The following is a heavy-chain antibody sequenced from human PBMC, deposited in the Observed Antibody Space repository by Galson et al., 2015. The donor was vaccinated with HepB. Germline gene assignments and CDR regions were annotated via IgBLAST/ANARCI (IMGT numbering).Heavy chain of an antibody. CDR1: GGSISSSSYY. J-gene: IGHJ4*02. CDR3: ASGLQFSSSPH. CDR2: VYYSGST. V-gene: IGHV4-39*01. D-gene: IGHD6-6*01. Sequence: LSLACTVSGGSISSSSYYWGWIRQSPGKGLAWIGSVYYSGSTYYNPSLKSRVTISVDTSKNQFSLKLSSVTAADTAVYYCASGLQFSSSPHWGQGTLVTVSS.